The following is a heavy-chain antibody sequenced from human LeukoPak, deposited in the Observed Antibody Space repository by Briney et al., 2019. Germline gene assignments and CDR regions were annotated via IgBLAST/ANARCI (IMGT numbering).Heavy chain of an antibody. CDR2: IYWDDDK. Sequence: SGPTLVKPTQTLTLTCTFSGFSLSTSGVGVGWIRQPPGKALQWLALIYWDDDKRYSPSLKSRLTITKDTSKNQVVLTMTNMDPVDTATYYCAHRLCGDRCPVGHFDYWGQGTLVTVSS. CDR3: AHRLCGDRCPVGHFDY. CDR1: GFSLSTSGVG. V-gene: IGHV2-5*02. D-gene: IGHD4-17*01. J-gene: IGHJ4*02.